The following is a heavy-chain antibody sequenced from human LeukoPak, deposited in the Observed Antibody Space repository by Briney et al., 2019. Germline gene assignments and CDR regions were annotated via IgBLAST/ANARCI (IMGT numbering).Heavy chain of an antibody. CDR3: AKSRGESRGASNY. Sequence: PGGSLRLSCAASGFTFSSYAMNWVRQAPGKGLEWVSFISGSGDTTYYADSVKGRFTISRDSSKNTLYLQMNSLRAEDTAVYYCAKSRGESRGASNYWGQGTLVTVPS. CDR2: ISGSGDTT. V-gene: IGHV3-23*01. D-gene: IGHD1-26*01. CDR1: GFTFSSYA. J-gene: IGHJ4*02.